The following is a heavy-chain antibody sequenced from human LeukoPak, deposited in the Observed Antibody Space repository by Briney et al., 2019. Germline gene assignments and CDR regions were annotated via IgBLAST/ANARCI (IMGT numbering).Heavy chain of an antibody. V-gene: IGHV3-30*03. CDR1: GFTFSSYG. CDR3: ARDLEYRTAGRFDP. Sequence: QAGGSLRLSCAASGFTFSSYGMHWVRQAPGKGLEWVAVISYDGSNKYYADSVKGRFTISRDNSKNTLYLQMNSLRAEDTAVYYCARDLEYRTAGRFDPWGQGTLVTVSS. J-gene: IGHJ5*02. CDR2: ISYDGSNK. D-gene: IGHD6-6*01.